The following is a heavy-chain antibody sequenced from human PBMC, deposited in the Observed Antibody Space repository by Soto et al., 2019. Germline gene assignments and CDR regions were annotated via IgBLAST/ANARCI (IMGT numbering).Heavy chain of an antibody. J-gene: IGHJ5*02. CDR1: GYTFTNND. Sequence: ASVKVSCKASGYTFTNNDVSWVRQATGQGLEWMGWMNPGSGDTGYAQKFQGRVTMTRDISIATAYMVLNSLTSEDTAIYSCARMESFCSLNWFDPWGQGPLFTVSS. V-gene: IGHV1-8*02. CDR3: ARMESFCSLNWFDP. D-gene: IGHD3-10*02. CDR2: MNPGSGDT.